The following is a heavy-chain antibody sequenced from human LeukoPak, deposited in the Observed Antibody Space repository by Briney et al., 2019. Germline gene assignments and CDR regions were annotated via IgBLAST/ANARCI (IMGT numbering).Heavy chain of an antibody. D-gene: IGHD2-15*01. CDR1: GFTFSSFY. CDR3: AKGGGYYFDY. V-gene: IGHV3-74*01. CDR2: IHTDGTNT. J-gene: IGHJ4*02. Sequence: GGSLRLSCIASGFTFSSFYMHWVRQVPGKGLVWVSRIHTDGTNTNYADSVRGRFTISRDNAKNTLYLQMNSLRVEDTAVYYCAKGGGYYFDYWGQGTLVTVSS.